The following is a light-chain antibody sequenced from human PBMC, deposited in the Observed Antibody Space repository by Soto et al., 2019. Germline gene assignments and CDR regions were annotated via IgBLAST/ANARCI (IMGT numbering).Light chain of an antibody. Sequence: EIMMTQSPATLSVSPGDGATLSCRASQSVSSNLAWYQHKVGQAPRLVIYGASTRATGIPARLSGTGSGTEFTLTISSLQSEDFALYFCQQYNEWPRTFGQGTKVDIK. V-gene: IGKV3-15*01. CDR1: QSVSSN. J-gene: IGKJ1*01. CDR3: QQYNEWPRT. CDR2: GAS.